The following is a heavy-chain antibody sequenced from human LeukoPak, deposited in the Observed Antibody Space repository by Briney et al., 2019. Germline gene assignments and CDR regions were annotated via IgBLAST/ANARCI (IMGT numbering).Heavy chain of an antibody. Sequence: SGPTLVNPTQTLTLTFTFSGFSLSTSGMCVSWIRQPPGKALEWLALIDWDDDKYYSTSLKTRLTISKDTSKNQAVLTMTNMDPVDTATYYCARYLYGDSASYFDYWGQGTLVIVSS. CDR2: IDWDDDK. CDR3: ARYLYGDSASYFDY. V-gene: IGHV2-70*01. J-gene: IGHJ4*02. D-gene: IGHD4-17*01. CDR1: GFSLSTSGMC.